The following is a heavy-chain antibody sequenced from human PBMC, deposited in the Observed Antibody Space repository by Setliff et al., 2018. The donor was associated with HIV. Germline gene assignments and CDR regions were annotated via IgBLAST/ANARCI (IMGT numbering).Heavy chain of an antibody. CDR3: AKYDPVRGFS. CDR1: GVPMRGHY. J-gene: IGHJ4*02. Sequence: SETLSLTCTVSGVPMRGHYWTWTRQPPGKGLEWIGVLYDDESTSYNPSLKSRVTISADMSKDHFSLNLDSVTAADTAMYYCAKYDPVRGFSWGRGTMVTVSS. D-gene: IGHD1-1*01. CDR2: LYDDEST. V-gene: IGHV4-59*11.